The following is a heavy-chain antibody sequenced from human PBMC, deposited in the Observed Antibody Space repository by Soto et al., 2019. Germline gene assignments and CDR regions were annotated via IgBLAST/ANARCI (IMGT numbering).Heavy chain of an antibody. CDR3: VRARSTDSSPDY. Sequence: GGSLRLSCAASGFTFSLYSMIWVRQAPGKGLEWVASITSSSSYIYYEDSLKGRFTISRDNAKNSLFLQLDSLRAEDTAVYFCVRARSTDSSPDYWGQGTLVTVSS. V-gene: IGHV3-21*01. CDR1: GFTFSLYS. D-gene: IGHD6-19*01. J-gene: IGHJ4*02. CDR2: ITSSSSYI.